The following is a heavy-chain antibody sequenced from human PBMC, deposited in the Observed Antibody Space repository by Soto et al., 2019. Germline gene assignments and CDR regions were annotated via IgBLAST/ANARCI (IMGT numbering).Heavy chain of an antibody. CDR1: GFTFDKFD. D-gene: IGHD2-2*02. V-gene: IGHV3-30-3*01. J-gene: IGHJ6*02. CDR2: TSYDGDKK. Sequence: PWGSLRLSCAASGFTFDKFDMHWVRQAPGRGLQWVAVTSYDGDKKYYAASVKGRFTISRDNSNNTLHLQMNNLRDDDTAVYYCVREGGGPSAIGHNYYGLDVWGQGTTGTVSS. CDR3: VREGGGPSAIGHNYYGLDV.